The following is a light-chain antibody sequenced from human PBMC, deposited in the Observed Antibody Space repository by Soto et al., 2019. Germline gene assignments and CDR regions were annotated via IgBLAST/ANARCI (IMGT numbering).Light chain of an antibody. Sequence: EVVLTQSPATLSLSPAERATLSCRASQSVSRYLAWYQQKPGQAPRLLIFDASNRATGIPARFSASGSGTDFTLTISSLESEDSAVYYCQLRSDWPITFGQGTRLDIK. V-gene: IGKV3-11*01. CDR2: DAS. CDR3: QLRSDWPIT. CDR1: QSVSRY. J-gene: IGKJ5*01.